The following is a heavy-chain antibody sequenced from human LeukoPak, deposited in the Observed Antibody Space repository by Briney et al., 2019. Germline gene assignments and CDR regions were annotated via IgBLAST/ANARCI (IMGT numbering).Heavy chain of an antibody. CDR3: ARVETYYYGMDV. CDR2: IYYSGST. CDR1: GGSVSSGSYY. Sequence: PSETLSLTCTVSGGSVSSGSYYWSWIRQPPGKGLEWIGYIYYSGSTNYNPSLKSRVTISVDTSKNQFSLKLGSVTAADTAVYYCARVETYYYGMDVWGQGTTVTVSS. V-gene: IGHV4-61*01. J-gene: IGHJ6*02.